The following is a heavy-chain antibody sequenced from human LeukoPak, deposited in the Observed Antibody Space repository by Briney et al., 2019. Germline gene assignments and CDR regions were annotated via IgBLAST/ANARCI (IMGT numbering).Heavy chain of an antibody. D-gene: IGHD3-22*01. V-gene: IGHV5-10-1*01. CDR3: ARKLRYYYDTSGLGHHYGMDV. J-gene: IGHJ6*02. Sequence: GESLKISCKGSGYSFTSYWISWVRQMPGKGLDWMGRIDPSDSYTNYSPSFQGHVTISADKSISTAYLQWSSLKASDTAMYYCARKLRYYYDTSGLGHHYGMDVWGQGTTVTVSS. CDR1: GYSFTSYW. CDR2: IDPSDSYT.